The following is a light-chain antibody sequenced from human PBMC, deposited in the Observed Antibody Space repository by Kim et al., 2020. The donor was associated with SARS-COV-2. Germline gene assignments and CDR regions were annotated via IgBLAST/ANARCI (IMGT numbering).Light chain of an antibody. CDR1: QGISDS. Sequence: DIQMTQSPSSLSASVGDRVTIACRANQGISDSLAWYQLKPGKAPKLLLSAASRLQSGVPPRFRGSGSGSDYTLTISSLQPEDFATYYCQQYYKTPQTFGQGTKVDIK. CDR2: AAS. J-gene: IGKJ1*01. V-gene: IGKV1-NL1*01. CDR3: QQYYKTPQT.